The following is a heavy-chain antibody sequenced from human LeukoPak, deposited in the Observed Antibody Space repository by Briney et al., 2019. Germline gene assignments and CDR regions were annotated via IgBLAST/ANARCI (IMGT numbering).Heavy chain of an antibody. V-gene: IGHV4-59*08. CDR1: GGSISTYY. Sequence: PSQTLSLTCAVSGGSISTYYWSWIRQPPGRGLEWIGSIHYSGSTSYNPSLKSRVTISVDTSKNQFSLKLSSVTAADTAVYYCASSAPYYFDYWGQGTLVTVSS. CDR3: ASSAPYYFDY. J-gene: IGHJ4*02. CDR2: IHYSGST. D-gene: IGHD3-10*01.